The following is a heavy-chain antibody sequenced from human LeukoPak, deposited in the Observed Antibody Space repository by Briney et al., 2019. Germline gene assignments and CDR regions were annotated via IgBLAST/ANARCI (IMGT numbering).Heavy chain of an antibody. CDR2: IKQDGSEK. V-gene: IGHV3-7*01. D-gene: IGHD2-2*01. Sequence: GGSLRLSCAASGFTFSSYWMSWVRQAPGKGLEWVANIKQDGSEKYYVDSVKGRFTISRDNAKNSLYLQMNSLRAEDTAVYYCAREFGYQLLFVLGYWGQGTLVTVSS. J-gene: IGHJ4*02. CDR1: GFTFSSYW. CDR3: AREFGYQLLFVLGY.